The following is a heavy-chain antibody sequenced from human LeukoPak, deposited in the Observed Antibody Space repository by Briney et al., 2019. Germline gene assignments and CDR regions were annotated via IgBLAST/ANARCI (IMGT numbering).Heavy chain of an antibody. Sequence: SVQVSCQASGYTFTSYGISWVRQAPGQGLEWMGGIIPIFGTANYAQKFQGRVTITADESTSTAYMELSSLRSEDTAVYYCATTPVVPSEFDYWGQGTLVTVSS. CDR3: ATTPVVPSEFDY. J-gene: IGHJ4*02. CDR1: GYTFTSYG. CDR2: IIPIFGTA. D-gene: IGHD3-22*01. V-gene: IGHV1-69*13.